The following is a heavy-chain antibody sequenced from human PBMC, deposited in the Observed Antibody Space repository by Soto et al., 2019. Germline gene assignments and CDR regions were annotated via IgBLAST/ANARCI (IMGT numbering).Heavy chain of an antibody. CDR2: ISSSSSYT. V-gene: IGHV3-11*05. CDR1: GFTFSDYY. D-gene: IGHD6-13*01. CDR3: ARWPGYSSSWYPRVRYYYYGMDV. Sequence: QVQLVESGGGLVKPGGSLRLSCAASGFTFSDYYMSWIRQAPGKGLEWVSYISSSSSYTNYADSVKGRFTISRDNAKNCXXLXMXXLRAEDTAVYYCARWPGYSSSWYPRVRYYYYGMDVWGQGTTVTVSS. J-gene: IGHJ6*02.